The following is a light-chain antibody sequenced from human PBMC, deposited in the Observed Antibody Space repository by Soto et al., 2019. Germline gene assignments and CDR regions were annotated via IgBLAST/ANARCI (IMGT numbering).Light chain of an antibody. Sequence: QLVLTQPPSASGTPGQRGTISCSGSSSNSGSNYVNWYQQIPGTAPNLLIYRNSQRPSGVPDRFSGSKSGTSASLAISGLRSEDEADYYCPAWDGSVSSWVFGGGTKLTVL. CDR2: RNS. CDR3: PAWDGSVSSWV. V-gene: IGLV1-47*01. J-gene: IGLJ3*02. CDR1: SSNSGSNY.